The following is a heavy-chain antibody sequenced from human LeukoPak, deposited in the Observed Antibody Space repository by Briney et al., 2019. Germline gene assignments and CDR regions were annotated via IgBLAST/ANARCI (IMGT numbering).Heavy chain of an antibody. CDR3: AREREYYYDSSGYYSDAFDI. CDR2: VYDSGST. V-gene: IGHV4-59*01. J-gene: IGHJ3*02. CDR1: GGSITSYF. D-gene: IGHD3-22*01. Sequence: SETLPLTCAVSGGSITSYFWSWIRQPPGKGLEWIGYVYDSGSTKYNPSLKSRVTISVDTSKNQFSLKLTSVTAADTAVYYCAREREYYYDSSGYYSDAFDIWGQGTMVTVSS.